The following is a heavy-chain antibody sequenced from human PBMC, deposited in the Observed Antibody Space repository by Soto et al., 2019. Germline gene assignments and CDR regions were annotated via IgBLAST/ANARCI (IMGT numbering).Heavy chain of an antibody. CDR2: TSYDGSNK. J-gene: IGHJ2*01. D-gene: IGHD3-16*01. CDR1: GFTFNTDG. CDR3: VKGATGGPRGYFDL. V-gene: IGHV3-30*18. Sequence: QVQLVESGGSVVQPGRSLRLSCAASGFTFNTDGMHWVRQAPGKGLEWVAVTSYDGSNKYYADSVKGRFTISRDNAKNTLYVEMNSLRAEDTAVYYCVKGATGGPRGYFDLWGRGTLVTVSS.